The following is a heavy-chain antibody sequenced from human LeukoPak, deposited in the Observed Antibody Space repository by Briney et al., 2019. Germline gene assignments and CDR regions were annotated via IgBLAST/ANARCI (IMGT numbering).Heavy chain of an antibody. Sequence: GGSLRLSCAASGFTFSSYEMIWVRQAPGKGLEWVSYIVGSGSTINYADSVKGRFTISRDNAKNSLFLQMNSLRAEDTAIYYCARVGYSYGTSFDYWGQGTLVTVSS. CDR2: IVGSGSTI. CDR1: GFTFSSYE. CDR3: ARVGYSYGTSFDY. V-gene: IGHV3-48*03. D-gene: IGHD5-18*01. J-gene: IGHJ4*02.